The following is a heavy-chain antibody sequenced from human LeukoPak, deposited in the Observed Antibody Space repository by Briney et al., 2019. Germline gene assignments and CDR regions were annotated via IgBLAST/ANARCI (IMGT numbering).Heavy chain of an antibody. J-gene: IGHJ4*02. CDR2: IRFDGSYN. D-gene: IGHD5-18*01. CDR3: ATTKGGYTYGHFDY. V-gene: IGHV3-30*02. CDR1: RFTFSSYG. Sequence: GGSLRLSCAASRFTFSSYGMHWVRQAPGKGLEWVAFIRFDGSYNYYADSVKGRFTISRDNSKNTLYLQMNSLRAEDTAVYYCATTKGGYTYGHFDYWGQGTLVTVSS.